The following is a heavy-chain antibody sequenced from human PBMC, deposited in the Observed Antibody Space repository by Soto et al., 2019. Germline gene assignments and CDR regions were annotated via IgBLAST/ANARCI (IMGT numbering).Heavy chain of an antibody. CDR2: ISGSGGST. CDR3: AKVGGSGTLGAFDI. Sequence: PGGSLRLSCAASGFTFNSYAMSWVRQAPGKGLEWVSAISGSGGSTYYADSVKGRFTISRDNSRNTLYLQMNSLRAEDTALYYCAKVGGSGTLGAFDIWGQGTMVTVSS. V-gene: IGHV3-23*01. D-gene: IGHD3-10*01. J-gene: IGHJ3*02. CDR1: GFTFNSYA.